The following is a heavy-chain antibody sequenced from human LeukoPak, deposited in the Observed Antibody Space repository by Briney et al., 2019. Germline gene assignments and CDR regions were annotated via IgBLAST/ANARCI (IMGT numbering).Heavy chain of an antibody. Sequence: SETLSLTCTVSGGSISSYYWSWIRQPPGKGLEWIGYIYYSGSTNYNPSLKSRVTISVDTSKNQFSLKLSSVTAADTAVYYCAREGDSSVYDYWGQGTLVTVSS. J-gene: IGHJ4*02. CDR2: IYYSGST. CDR1: GGSISSYY. CDR3: AREGDSSVYDY. V-gene: IGHV4-59*01. D-gene: IGHD3-22*01.